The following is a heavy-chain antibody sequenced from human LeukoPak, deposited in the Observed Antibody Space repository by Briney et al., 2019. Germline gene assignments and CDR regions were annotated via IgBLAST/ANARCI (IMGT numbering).Heavy chain of an antibody. Sequence: GASVKVSCKASGYTFTGYYMHWVRQAPRQGLELMGWINPNSGGTNYAQKFQGRVTMTRDTSISTAYMELSRLRSDDTAVYYCARDGSSSWPMLIDYYMDVWGKGTTVTVSS. V-gene: IGHV1-2*02. CDR3: ARDGSSSWPMLIDYYMDV. CDR1: GYTFTGYY. J-gene: IGHJ6*03. CDR2: INPNSGGT. D-gene: IGHD6-13*01.